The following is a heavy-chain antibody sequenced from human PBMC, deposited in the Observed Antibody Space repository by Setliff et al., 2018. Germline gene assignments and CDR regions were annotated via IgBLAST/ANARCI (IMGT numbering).Heavy chain of an antibody. D-gene: IGHD6-19*01. CDR1: GASITDSY. J-gene: IGHJ4*02. CDR3: ARGNSRSSVWYVVPHFDY. Sequence: ETLSLTCSVSGASITDSYWNWIRQPPGKGLEWVGYIHYSGSTSYNPSLKSRVTISVDTSKNQFSLRLKSVTAADTAVYYCARGNSRSSVWYVVPHFDYWGQGTLVTVSS. V-gene: IGHV4-59*08. CDR2: IHYSGST.